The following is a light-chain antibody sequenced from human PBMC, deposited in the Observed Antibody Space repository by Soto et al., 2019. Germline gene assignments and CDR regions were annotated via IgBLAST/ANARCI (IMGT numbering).Light chain of an antibody. CDR2: DVS. CDR1: SSDVGTYDF. J-gene: IGLJ1*01. CDR3: CLYAVTFYV. V-gene: IGLV2-11*01. Sequence: HSALTQPRSVSGSPGQSVTISCTGTSSDVGTYDFVSWYQQHPGKAPRLMIFDVSERPSGVPDRFSGSKSGNTASLTISGLQAEDEADYYCCLYAVTFYVFGTGTQLTVL.